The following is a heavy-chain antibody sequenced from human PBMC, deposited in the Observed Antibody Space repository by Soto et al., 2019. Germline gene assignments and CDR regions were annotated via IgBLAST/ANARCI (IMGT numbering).Heavy chain of an antibody. CDR1: GGSISSGDYY. Sequence: QVQLQESGPGLVKPSQTLSLTCTVSGGSISSGDYYWSWIRQPTGKGLEWIGYIYYSGSTYYNPSLKSRATTSVDTSKNQFSLKLSSVTAADTAVYYCARVGGFGATTIDYWGQGTLVTVSS. CDR3: ARVGGFGATTIDY. CDR2: IYYSGST. V-gene: IGHV4-30-4*01. D-gene: IGHD3-10*01. J-gene: IGHJ4*02.